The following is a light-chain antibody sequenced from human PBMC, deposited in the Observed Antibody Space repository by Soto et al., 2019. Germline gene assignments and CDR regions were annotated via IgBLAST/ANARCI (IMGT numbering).Light chain of an antibody. CDR1: QALSSA. V-gene: IGKV1-9*01. CDR2: AAS. Sequence: DIQLTQSPSFLSASVGDKVTITCRASQALSSALAWYQQNPGKAPKLLIYAASTLQSGVPSRFSGSGSGTEFTLTTSSLQPEDFATYYCQQLNSYPLTFGGGAKVEI. J-gene: IGKJ4*01. CDR3: QQLNSYPLT.